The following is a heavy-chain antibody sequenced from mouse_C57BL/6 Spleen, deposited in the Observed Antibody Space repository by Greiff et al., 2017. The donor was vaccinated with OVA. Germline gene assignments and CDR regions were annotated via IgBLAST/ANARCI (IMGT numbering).Heavy chain of an antibody. CDR1: GYTFTDYY. CDR2: INPYNGGT. CDR3: ARGIYDYDWYFDV. V-gene: IGHV1-19*01. Sequence: EVQLQQSGPVLVKPGASVKMSCKASGYTFTDYYMNWVKQSHGKSLEWIGVINPYNGGTSYNQKFKGKATLTVDKSSGTAYMELNSLTSEDSAVYYCARGIYDYDWYFDVWGTGTTVTVSS. J-gene: IGHJ1*03. D-gene: IGHD2-4*01.